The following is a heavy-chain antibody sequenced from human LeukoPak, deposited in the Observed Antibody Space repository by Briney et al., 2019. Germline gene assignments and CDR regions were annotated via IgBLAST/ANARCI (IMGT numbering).Heavy chain of an antibody. CDR3: ARAPRGVTPDFDY. D-gene: IGHD3-10*01. J-gene: IGHJ4*02. Sequence: SETLSLTCTVSGGSISSSNYYWGWIRQPPGKGLEWIGSIYYSGSTYYNPSLKSRVTISVDTSKNQFSLKLSSVTAADTAVYYCARAPRGVTPDFDYWGQGTLVTVSS. CDR2: IYYSGST. V-gene: IGHV4-39*07. CDR1: GGSISSSNYY.